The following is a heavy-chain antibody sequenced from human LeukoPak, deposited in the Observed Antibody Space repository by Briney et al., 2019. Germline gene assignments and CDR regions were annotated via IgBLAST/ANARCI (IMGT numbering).Heavy chain of an antibody. J-gene: IGHJ6*02. CDR3: ARAGGRYCSSTSYYPRYYYYYYGMDV. V-gene: IGHV4-34*01. D-gene: IGHD2-2*01. CDR1: GGSFSDYY. CDR2: INHSGST. Sequence: SETLSLTCAVYGGSFSDYYWSWIRQPPGKGLEWIGEINHSGSTNYNPSLKSRVTISVDTSKNQFSLKLSSVTAADTAVYYCARAGGRYCSSTSYYPRYYYYYYGMDVWGQGTTVTVSS.